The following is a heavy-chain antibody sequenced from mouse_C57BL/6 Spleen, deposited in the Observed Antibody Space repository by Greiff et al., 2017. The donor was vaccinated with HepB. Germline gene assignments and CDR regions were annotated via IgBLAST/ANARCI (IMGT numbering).Heavy chain of an antibody. J-gene: IGHJ3*01. V-gene: IGHV1-81*01. CDR1: GYTFTSYG. CDR3: ARLAY. CDR2: IYPRSGNT. Sequence: QVQLQQSGAELARPGASVKLSCKASGYTFTSYGISWVKQRTGQGLEWIGEIYPRSGNTYYNEKFKGKATLTADKSSSTAYMELRSLTSADSAVYFCARLAYWGQGTLVTVSA.